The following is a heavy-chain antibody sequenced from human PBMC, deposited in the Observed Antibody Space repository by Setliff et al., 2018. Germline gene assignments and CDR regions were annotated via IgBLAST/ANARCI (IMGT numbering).Heavy chain of an antibody. Sequence: PGESLKISCKDSGYIFTNYWIGWVRQMPGKGLEWMGIIYPGDSDTRYSPSFQGQVTISADKSITTAYLQWSRLRSDDTAVYYCARYWGAYYYDWKFDPWGQGTLVTVSS. CDR1: GYIFTNYW. CDR3: ARYWGAYYYDWKFDP. D-gene: IGHD3-22*01. V-gene: IGHV5-51*01. J-gene: IGHJ5*02. CDR2: IYPGDSDT.